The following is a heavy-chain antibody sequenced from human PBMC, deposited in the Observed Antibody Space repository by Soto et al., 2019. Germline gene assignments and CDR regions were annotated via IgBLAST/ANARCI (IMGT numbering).Heavy chain of an antibody. J-gene: IGHJ6*02. CDR2: INPNSGGT. CDR3: ARTAITMVRGVNYYYGMDV. Sequence: XSVKVSCKASGYTFTCYYMHWVRQAPGQGLEWMGWINPNSGGTNYAQKFQGRVTMTRDTSISTAYMELSRLRSDDTAVYYCARTAITMVRGVNYYYGMDVWGQGTTVTVSS. CDR1: GYTFTCYY. D-gene: IGHD3-10*01. V-gene: IGHV1-2*02.